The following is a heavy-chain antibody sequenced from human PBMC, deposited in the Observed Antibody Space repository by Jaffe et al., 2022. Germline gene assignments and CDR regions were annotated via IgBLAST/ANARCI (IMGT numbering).Heavy chain of an antibody. CDR3: ARGGDIVVVVAATPFDY. V-gene: IGHV3-21*01. CDR2: ISSSSSYI. Sequence: EVQLVESGGGLVKPGGSLRLSCAASGFTFSSYSMNWVRQAPGKGLEWVSSISSSSSYIYYADSVKGRFTISRDNAKNSLYLQMNSLRAEDTAVYYCARGGDIVVVVAATPFDYWGQGTLVTVSS. CDR1: GFTFSSYS. J-gene: IGHJ4*02. D-gene: IGHD2-15*01.